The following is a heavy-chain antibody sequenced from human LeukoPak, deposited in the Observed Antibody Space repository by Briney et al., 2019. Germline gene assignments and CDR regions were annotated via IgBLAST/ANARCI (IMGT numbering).Heavy chain of an antibody. D-gene: IGHD5-18*01. V-gene: IGHV4-39*07. Sequence: SETLSLTCTVSGGSISSYYWGWIRQPPGKGLEWIGSIFYGENTYYSPSLKSRVTISLDTSRNQFSLKLSSVTAADTAMYYCARVASSRLPFDPWGQGTLVTVSS. CDR2: IFYGENT. CDR3: ARVASSRLPFDP. J-gene: IGHJ5*02. CDR1: GGSISSYY.